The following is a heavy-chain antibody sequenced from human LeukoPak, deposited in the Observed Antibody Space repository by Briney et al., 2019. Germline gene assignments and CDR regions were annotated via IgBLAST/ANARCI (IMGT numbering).Heavy chain of an antibody. V-gene: IGHV4-38-2*01. J-gene: IGHJ4*02. D-gene: IGHD2-8*02. Sequence: PSETLSLTCVVSGYSISSGYYWGWIRQSPGNGLEWIGSIYHSGSTYYNPSLKSRVNISVDTSKIQFSLKLSSVTAGDTAVYYCARRYCTGGSCYFDYWGQGTLVTVSS. CDR2: IYHSGST. CDR1: GYSISSGYY. CDR3: ARRYCTGGSCYFDY.